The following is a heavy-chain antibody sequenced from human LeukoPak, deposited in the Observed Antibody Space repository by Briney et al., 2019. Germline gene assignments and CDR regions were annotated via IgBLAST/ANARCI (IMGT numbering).Heavy chain of an antibody. J-gene: IGHJ4*02. CDR1: GGSISSSSYY. D-gene: IGHD6-13*01. CDR3: ASPFPTAAAKRVLDY. V-gene: IGHV4-39*01. CDR2: IYYSGST. Sequence: NSSETLSLTCTVSGGSISSSSYYWGWIRQPPGKGLEWIGTIYYSGSTYYNPSLKSRVTISVDTSKNQFSLKLSSVTAADTAVYYCASPFPTAAAKRVLDYWGQGTLVTVSS.